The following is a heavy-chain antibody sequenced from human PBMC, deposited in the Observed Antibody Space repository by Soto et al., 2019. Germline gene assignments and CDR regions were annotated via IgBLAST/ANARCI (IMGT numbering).Heavy chain of an antibody. Sequence: PGGSLRLSCAASGFTFSSYAMSWVRQAPGKGLEWVSAISGSGGSTYYADSVKGRFTISRDNSKNTLYLQMNSLRAEDTAVYYCAKYHPAAKQQLAISNPKYYFDYWGQGTLVTVSS. CDR3: AKYHPAAKQQLAISNPKYYFDY. V-gene: IGHV3-23*01. CDR2: ISGSGGST. J-gene: IGHJ4*02. CDR1: GFTFSSYA. D-gene: IGHD6-13*01.